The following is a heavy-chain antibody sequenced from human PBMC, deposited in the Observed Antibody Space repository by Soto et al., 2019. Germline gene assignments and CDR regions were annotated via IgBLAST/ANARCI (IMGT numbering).Heavy chain of an antibody. CDR3: AKDSSSRMGV. CDR2: ISYDRSNK. Sequence: TGGSLRLSFAASGFTFSSYGMPWVRQDPGKGLEWVAVISYDRSNKYYADSVKGRFTISRDNAKNTLYLQMNSLRAEDTAVYYCAKDSSSRMGVWGQGTTVTVSS. J-gene: IGHJ6*02. V-gene: IGHV3-30*18. CDR1: GFTFSSYG.